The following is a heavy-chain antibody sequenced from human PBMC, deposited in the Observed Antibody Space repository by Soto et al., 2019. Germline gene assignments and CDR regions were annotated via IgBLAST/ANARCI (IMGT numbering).Heavy chain of an antibody. CDR2: IIPIFGTA. CDR1: GGTFSSYA. J-gene: IGHJ4*02. Sequence: QVQLVQSGAEVKKPGSSVKVSCKASGGTFSSYAISWVRQAPGQGLEWMGGIIPIFGTANYAQKFQGRVTITADESTSTAYMELSSLRSEATAVYYCAISTPGIAVAATRRYFDYWGQGTLVTVSS. CDR3: AISTPGIAVAATRRYFDY. V-gene: IGHV1-69*01. D-gene: IGHD6-19*01.